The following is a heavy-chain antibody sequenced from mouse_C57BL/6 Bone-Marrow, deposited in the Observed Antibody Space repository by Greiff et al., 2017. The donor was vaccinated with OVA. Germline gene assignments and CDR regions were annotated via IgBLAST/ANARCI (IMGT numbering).Heavy chain of an antibody. Sequence: QVQLQQSGPELVKPGASVKISCKASGYAFSSSWMNWVKQRPGKGLEWIGRIYPGDGDTNYNGKFKGKATLTADKSSSTAYMQLSSLTSEDSAVDFCARHEDGYYASYFDYWGQGTTLTVSS. D-gene: IGHD2-3*01. CDR3: ARHEDGYYASYFDY. J-gene: IGHJ2*01. V-gene: IGHV1-82*01. CDR2: IYPGDGDT. CDR1: GYAFSSSW.